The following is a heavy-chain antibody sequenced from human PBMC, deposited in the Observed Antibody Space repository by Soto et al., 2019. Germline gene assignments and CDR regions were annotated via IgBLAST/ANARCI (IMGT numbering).Heavy chain of an antibody. CDR3: AKDQAYSGSWSYWAYGMDV. J-gene: IGHJ6*02. V-gene: IGHV3-23*01. D-gene: IGHD3-10*01. CDR2: ISSSSGST. CDR1: GFTFSNYA. Sequence: EVQLLESGGGLVQPGGSLRLSCAASGFTFSNYAMSWVRQAPGKGLEWVSSISSSSGSTYYADSVKGRFTISRDNSKNTLYLQMNSLRAEDTAVYYCAKDQAYSGSWSYWAYGMDVWGQGTTVTVSS.